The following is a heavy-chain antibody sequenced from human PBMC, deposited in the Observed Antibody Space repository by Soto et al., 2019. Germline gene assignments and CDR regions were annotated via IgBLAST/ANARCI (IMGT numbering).Heavy chain of an antibody. J-gene: IGHJ4*02. Sequence: SVKVSCKASGGTFSIYAIIWARQAPGQGLEWMGGIIPIFGTANYAQKFQGRVTITADESTSTAYMELSSLRSEDTAVYYCARDRERYCSGGSCLTPLDYWGQGTLVTV. CDR3: ARDRERYCSGGSCLTPLDY. V-gene: IGHV1-69*13. CDR2: IIPIFGTA. CDR1: GGTFSIYA. D-gene: IGHD2-15*01.